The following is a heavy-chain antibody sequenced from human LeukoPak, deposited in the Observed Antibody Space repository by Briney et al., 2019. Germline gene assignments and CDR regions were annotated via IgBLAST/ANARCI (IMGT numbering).Heavy chain of an antibody. J-gene: IGHJ4*02. Sequence: GGSLRLSCVASGFTFNIYSMSWVRQAPGKGLEWVSAFSGSGGSTYYADSVKGRFTISRDNSKNTLYLQMNSLRAEDTAVYYCAKDLYSSGWYLNYFDYWGQGTLVTVSS. CDR2: FSGSGGST. D-gene: IGHD6-19*01. CDR3: AKDLYSSGWYLNYFDY. V-gene: IGHV3-23*01. CDR1: GFTFNIYS.